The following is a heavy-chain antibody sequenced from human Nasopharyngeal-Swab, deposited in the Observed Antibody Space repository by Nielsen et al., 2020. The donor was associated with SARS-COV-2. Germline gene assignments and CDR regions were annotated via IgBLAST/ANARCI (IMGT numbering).Heavy chain of an antibody. CDR3: ARIGEGVYYYYGMDV. J-gene: IGHJ6*02. V-gene: IGHV5-51*01. CDR2: IYPGDSDT. CDR1: GYSFTSYW. Sequence: GGSLRFSCKGSGYSFTSYWIGWVRQMPGKGLEWMGIIYPGDSDTRYSPSFQGQVTISADKSISTAYLQWSSLKASDTAMYYCARIGEGVYYYYGMDVWGQGTTVTVSS. D-gene: IGHD3-16*01.